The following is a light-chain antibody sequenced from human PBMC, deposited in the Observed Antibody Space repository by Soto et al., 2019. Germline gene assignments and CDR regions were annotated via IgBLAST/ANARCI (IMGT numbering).Light chain of an antibody. CDR2: AAS. CDR1: QGISSY. V-gene: IGKV1-8*01. CDR3: QQYYSYPYT. Sequence: AIRMTQSPSSFSASTGDRVTITCRASQGISSYLAWYQQKPGKAPKLLIYAASTLQSGVPSRFSGSGSGTEFPLTISCLQSEYFATYYCQQYYSYPYTFGQGTKLEIK. J-gene: IGKJ2*01.